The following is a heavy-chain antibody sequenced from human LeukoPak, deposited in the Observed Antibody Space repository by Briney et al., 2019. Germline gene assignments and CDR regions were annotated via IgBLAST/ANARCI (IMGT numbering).Heavy chain of an antibody. CDR2: IYYSGST. D-gene: IGHD6-19*01. V-gene: IGHV4-59*01. J-gene: IGHJ3*02. CDR1: GGSISSYY. Sequence: SSETLSLTCAVSGGSISSYYWSWIRQPPGKGLEWIGYIYYSGSTNYNPSLKSRVTISVDTSKNQFSLKLSSVTAADTAVYYCARDWYSSGWYGAFDIWGQGTMVTVSS. CDR3: ARDWYSSGWYGAFDI.